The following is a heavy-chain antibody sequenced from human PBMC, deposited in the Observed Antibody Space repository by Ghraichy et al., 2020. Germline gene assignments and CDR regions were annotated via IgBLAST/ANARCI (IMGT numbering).Heavy chain of an antibody. CDR1: GFTFSSYS. CDR2: ISSSSSTI. V-gene: IGHV3-48*02. CDR3: ARDPFQYSSSPK. J-gene: IGHJ4*02. D-gene: IGHD6-13*01. Sequence: GGSLRLSCAASGFTFSSYSMNWVRQAPGKGLEWVSYISSSSSTIYYADSVKGRFTISRDNAKNSLNLQMNSLRDEDTAVYYCARDPFQYSSSPKWGQGTLVTVSS.